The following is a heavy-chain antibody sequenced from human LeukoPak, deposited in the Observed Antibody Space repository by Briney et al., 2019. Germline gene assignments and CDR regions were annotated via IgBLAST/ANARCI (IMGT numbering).Heavy chain of an antibody. D-gene: IGHD1-14*01. CDR1: GGSISSYY. CDR3: ARGVRYDYSVY. V-gene: IGHV4-59*01. CDR2: IYYSGST. J-gene: IGHJ4*02. Sequence: SETLSLTCTVSGGSISSYYWSWIRQPPGKGLEWIGYIYYSGSTNYNPSLKSRVTISVDTSKNQFSLKLSSVTAADTAVYYCARGVRYDYSVYWGQGTLVTVSS.